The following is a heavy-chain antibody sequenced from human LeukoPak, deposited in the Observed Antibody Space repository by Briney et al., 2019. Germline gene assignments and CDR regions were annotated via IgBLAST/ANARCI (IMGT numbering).Heavy chain of an antibody. V-gene: IGHV1-69*13. D-gene: IGHD3-22*01. CDR2: IIPIFGTA. Sequence: SVKVSCKASGGTFSNYAISWVRQAPGQGLEWMGGIIPIFGTANYAQKFQGRVTITADESTSTAYMEVSSLRSEDTAVYYCARAVGHYFDISGPYYFDYWGQGTLVTVSS. CDR1: GGTFSNYA. J-gene: IGHJ4*02. CDR3: ARAVGHYFDISGPYYFDY.